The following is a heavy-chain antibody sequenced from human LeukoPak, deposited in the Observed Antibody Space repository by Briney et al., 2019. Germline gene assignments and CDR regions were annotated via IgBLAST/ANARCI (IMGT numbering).Heavy chain of an antibody. Sequence: SETLSLTCTVSGGSISSSPYYWGWIRPPPGKGLEWIGTIYYRGSTYSNPSLNSRVTISLDTSKNQFSLRLRSVTAADTAIYYCARHYLSDGILSTFDPWGQGTLVTVSS. CDR3: ARHYLSDGILSTFDP. J-gene: IGHJ5*02. CDR1: GGSISSSPYY. D-gene: IGHD2-2*01. V-gene: IGHV4-39*01. CDR2: IYYRGST.